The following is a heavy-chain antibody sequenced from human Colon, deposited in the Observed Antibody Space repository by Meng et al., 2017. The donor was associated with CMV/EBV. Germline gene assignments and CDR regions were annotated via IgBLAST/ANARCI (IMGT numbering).Heavy chain of an antibody. D-gene: IGHD3-16*01. CDR3: ARGRLGGIDY. V-gene: IGHV3-30-3*01. Sequence: GGSLRLSCAASGFTFSSYAMSWVRQAPGKGLEWLASDGSSQNYADSVRGRFFMSRDDSKNSVYLQMDSLRSDDTAVYYCARGRLGGIDYWGQGTLVTVSS. CDR2: DGSSQ. J-gene: IGHJ4*02. CDR1: GFTFSSYA.